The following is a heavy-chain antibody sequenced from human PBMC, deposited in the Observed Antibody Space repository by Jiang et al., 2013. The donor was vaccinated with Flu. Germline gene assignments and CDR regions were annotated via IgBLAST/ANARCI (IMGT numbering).Heavy chain of an antibody. CDR3: ARGRGYRGGWPEGY. D-gene: IGHD6-13*01. CDR1: GYTFTSYD. CDR2: MNPNSGNT. J-gene: IGHJ4*02. V-gene: IGHV1-8*01. Sequence: SGYTFTSYDINWVRQATGQGLEWMGWMNPNSGNTGYAQKFQGRVTMTRNTSISTAYMELSSLRSEDTAVYYCARGRGYRGGWPEGYWGQGTLVTVSS.